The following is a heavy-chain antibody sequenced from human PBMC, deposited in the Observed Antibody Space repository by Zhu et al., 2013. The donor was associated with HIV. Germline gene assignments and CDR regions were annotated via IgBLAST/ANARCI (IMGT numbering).Heavy chain of an antibody. V-gene: IGHV1-2*02. Sequence: QVQLVQSGADVKKPGASVKVSCKASGYTFTGYYIHWIRQAPGQGLEWMGWISPNRGGTSYAQKFEDRVTMSRDTSITTAFMELSRLRSDDTAIYYCAREGDGIHRDFDSHGDAFDFWGQGTMLTVSS. J-gene: IGHJ3*01. CDR2: ISPNRGGT. D-gene: IGHD3-22*01. CDR1: GYTFTGYY. CDR3: AREGDGIHRDFDSHGDAFDF.